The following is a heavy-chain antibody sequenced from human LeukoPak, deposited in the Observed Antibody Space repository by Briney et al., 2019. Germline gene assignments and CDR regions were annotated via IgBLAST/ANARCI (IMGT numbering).Heavy chain of an antibody. D-gene: IGHD6-6*01. V-gene: IGHV3-23*01. Sequence: GGSLRLSCAASGFTFSSCTMGWVRQAPGKGLEWVSTISGGGGTTYYVDSVKGRFTISRDNSKNTLYLQMSSLRDEDTAVYCCAKGGIAARLTDYWGQGTLVTVSS. CDR2: ISGGGGTT. CDR1: GFTFSSCT. J-gene: IGHJ4*02. CDR3: AKGGIAARLTDY.